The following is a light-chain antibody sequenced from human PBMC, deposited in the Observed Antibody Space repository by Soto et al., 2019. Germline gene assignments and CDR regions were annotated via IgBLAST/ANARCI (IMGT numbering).Light chain of an antibody. CDR2: AES. V-gene: IGKV1-39*01. CDR1: QRFXSW. CDR3: QQSDSTPTWT. J-gene: IGKJ1*01. Sequence: LLNKSASTLSGSLGDRETITCRASQRFXSWLAWDEQKPGKAPKLLNXAESSLQSVVPSRFIGSGSGKDFTLNIISMQPEDFSTYYGQQSDSTPTWTFGQGTKVDI.